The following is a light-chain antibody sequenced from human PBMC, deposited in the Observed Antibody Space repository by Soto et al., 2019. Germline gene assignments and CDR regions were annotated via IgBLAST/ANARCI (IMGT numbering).Light chain of an antibody. J-gene: IGKJ1*01. CDR1: QRISSY. Sequence: DIQMTQSPSSLSESLGARVTITCRASQRISSYLNWYQQKPGKAPKLLIYAASSLQSGVPSRFSGSGSGTDFTLTISSLQPEDFATYYCQQSYSTPETFGQGTKVEIK. CDR2: AAS. CDR3: QQSYSTPET. V-gene: IGKV1-39*01.